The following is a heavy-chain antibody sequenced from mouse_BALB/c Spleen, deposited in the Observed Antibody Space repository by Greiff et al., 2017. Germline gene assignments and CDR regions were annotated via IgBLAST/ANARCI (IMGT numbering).Heavy chain of an antibody. V-gene: IGHV1-69*01. Sequence: VQLQQSGAELVMPGASVKMSCKASGYTFTDYWMHWVKQRPGQGLEWIGAIDTSDSYTSYNQKFKGKATLTVDESSSTAYMQLSSLTSEDSAVYYCATVYGYWGQGTTLTVSS. CDR2: IDTSDSYT. CDR1: GYTFTDYW. D-gene: IGHD1-1*01. J-gene: IGHJ2*01. CDR3: ATVYGY.